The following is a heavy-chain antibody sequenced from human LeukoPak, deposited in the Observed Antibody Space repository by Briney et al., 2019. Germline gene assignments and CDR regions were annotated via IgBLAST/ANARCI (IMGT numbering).Heavy chain of an antibody. CDR3: ARGGGGYSWYFDL. J-gene: IGHJ2*01. CDR1: GGSISSGGYY. Sequence: SETLSLTCTVSGGSISSGGYYWSWIRQHPGKGLEWLGYIYYSGSTYYTPSLKNRVTISVATSKNQFSLRLSSVTAVDTAVYYCARGGGGYSWYFDLWGRGTLVTVSS. V-gene: IGHV4-31*03. D-gene: IGHD5-12*01. CDR2: IYYSGST.